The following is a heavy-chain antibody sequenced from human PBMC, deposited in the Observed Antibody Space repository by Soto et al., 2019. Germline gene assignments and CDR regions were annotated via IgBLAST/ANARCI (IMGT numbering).Heavy chain of an antibody. CDR1: GFIFSNAW. CDR2: IKSKTDGGTT. CDR3: TTDHPYNYDSSCYDH. D-gene: IGHD3-22*01. J-gene: IGHJ4*02. Sequence: EVQLVESGGDLVKPGGSLRLSCAASGFIFSNAWMNWVRQAPGKGLEWVGHIKSKTDGGTTDYAAPVKGRCTISRDDSKNTVFLQMNSLKTEDTAMYYCTTDHPYNYDSSCYDHWGQETLVTVSS. V-gene: IGHV3-15*07.